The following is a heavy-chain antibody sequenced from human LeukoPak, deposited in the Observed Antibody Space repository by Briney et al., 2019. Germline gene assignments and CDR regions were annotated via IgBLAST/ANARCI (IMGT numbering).Heavy chain of an antibody. CDR2: INPSGGST. D-gene: IGHD3-22*01. J-gene: IGHJ4*02. CDR1: GYTFTSYY. CDR3: ARDYPDLYAYYYDSSGYYFAY. V-gene: IGHV1-46*01. Sequence: GASVKVSCKASGYTFTSYYMHWVRQAPGQGLEWMGIINPSGGSTSYAQKFQGRVTMTRDTSTSTVYMELSSLRSEDTAVYYCARDYPDLYAYYYDSSGYYFAYWGQGTLVTVSS.